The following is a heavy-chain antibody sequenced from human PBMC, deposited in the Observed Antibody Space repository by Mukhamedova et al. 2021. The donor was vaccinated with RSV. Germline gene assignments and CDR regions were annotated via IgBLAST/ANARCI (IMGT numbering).Heavy chain of an antibody. V-gene: IGHV3-30*04. D-gene: IGHD6-19*01. CDR1: GFTFSSYA. J-gene: IGHJ4*01. CDR2: ISYDGSNK. CDR3: ARDSSGWTGFFDY. Sequence: GFTFSSYAMHWVRQAPGKGLEWVAVISYDGSNKYYADSVKGRFTISRDNSKNTLYLQMNSLRAEDTAVYHCARDSSGWTGFFDYW.